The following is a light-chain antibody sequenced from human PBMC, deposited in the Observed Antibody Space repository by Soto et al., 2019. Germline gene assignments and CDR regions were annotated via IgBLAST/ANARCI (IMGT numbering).Light chain of an antibody. V-gene: IGLV2-14*01. Sequence: QSALTQPASVSGSPGQSITISCTGTSSDVGGYNYVSWYQQYPGKAPTLMIYEVSNRPSGVSNRFSGSKSGNTASLTISGVQAEDEAEYYCSSYSAGSTVVFGGGTKLTVL. J-gene: IGLJ2*01. CDR1: SSDVGGYNY. CDR3: SSYSAGSTVV. CDR2: EVS.